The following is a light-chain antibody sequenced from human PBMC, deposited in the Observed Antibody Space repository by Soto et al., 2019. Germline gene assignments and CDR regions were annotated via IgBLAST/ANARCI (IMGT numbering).Light chain of an antibody. J-gene: IGLJ2*01. Sequence: SYELTQPPSVSVSPGLTATITCSGDALPKEHGYWYQQKPGQAPVLVIYIDNIRPSGIPERFSGSSSGTTVTLTISAVQAEDEADYYCQSADSSNTYVVFGGGTKLTVL. CDR2: IDN. V-gene: IGLV3-25*03. CDR1: ALPKEH. CDR3: QSADSSNTYVV.